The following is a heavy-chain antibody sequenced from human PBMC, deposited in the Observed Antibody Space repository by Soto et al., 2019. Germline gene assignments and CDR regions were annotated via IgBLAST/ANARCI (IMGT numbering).Heavy chain of an antibody. J-gene: IGHJ5*02. Sequence: PSETLSLTCTVSGGSISSGDYYWSWIRQPPGKGMEWIGYIYYSGSTYYNPSLKSRVTISVDTSKNQFSLKLSSVTAADTAVYYCALQPYCTNGVCYDTNNWFDPWGQGTLVTVSS. CDR1: GGSISSGDYY. D-gene: IGHD2-8*01. CDR3: ALQPYCTNGVCYDTNNWFDP. CDR2: IYYSGST. V-gene: IGHV4-30-4*01.